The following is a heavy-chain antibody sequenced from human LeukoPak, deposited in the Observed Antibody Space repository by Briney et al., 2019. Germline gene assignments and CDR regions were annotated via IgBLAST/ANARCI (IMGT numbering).Heavy chain of an antibody. D-gene: IGHD5-18*01. CDR1: GGSISSGGYY. Sequence: SETLSLTCTVSGGSISSGGYYWSWIRQHPGKGLEWIGYIYYSGSTYYNPSLKSRVTMSVDTSKNQFSLKLSSVTAADTAVYYCARRAAMATDYWGQGTLVTVSS. CDR3: ARRAAMATDY. CDR2: IYYSGST. J-gene: IGHJ4*02. V-gene: IGHV4-31*03.